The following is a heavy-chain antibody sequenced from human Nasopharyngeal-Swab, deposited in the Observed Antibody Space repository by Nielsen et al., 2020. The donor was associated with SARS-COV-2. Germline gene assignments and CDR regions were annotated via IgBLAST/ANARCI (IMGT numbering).Heavy chain of an antibody. D-gene: IGHD7-27*01. CDR2: INTNTGNP. Sequence: ASVKVSCKASGYPFTSYAMNWVRHAPAQGLAWMGWINTNTGNPTYAQGFTGRFVFSLDTSVSTAYLQISSLKAEDTAVYYCARDLDRGNWGRRGYFDYWGQGTLVTVSS. CDR3: ARDLDRGNWGRRGYFDY. V-gene: IGHV7-4-1*02. CDR1: GYPFTSYA. J-gene: IGHJ4*02.